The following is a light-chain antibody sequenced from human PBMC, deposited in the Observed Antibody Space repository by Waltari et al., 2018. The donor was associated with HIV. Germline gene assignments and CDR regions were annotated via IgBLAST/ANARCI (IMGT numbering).Light chain of an antibody. CDR1: QGIRNF. V-gene: IGKV1-27*01. Sequence: DIQMTQSPSSLSASVGDRVTIICRASQGIRNFLAWYQQKPGQVPKLLIYAASTLQSGVPSRFSGSGSGTDFTLTISNLQPEDVATYYCQCYNSAPQITFGRGTRLEI. CDR2: AAS. CDR3: QCYNSAPQIT. J-gene: IGKJ5*01.